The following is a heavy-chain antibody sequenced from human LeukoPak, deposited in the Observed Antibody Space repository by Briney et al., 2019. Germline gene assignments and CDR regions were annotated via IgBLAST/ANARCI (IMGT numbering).Heavy chain of an antibody. D-gene: IGHD3-22*01. CDR2: ISSSSSYI. J-gene: IGHJ1*01. CDR1: GFTFSSYS. Sequence: GGSLRLSCAASGFTFSSYSMNWVRQAPGKGLEWVSSISSSSSYIYYADSVKGRFTISRDNAKNSLYLQMNSLRAEDTAVYYCARDRLLYYYDSGPTGHFQHWGQGTLVTV. CDR3: ARDRLLYYYDSGPTGHFQH. V-gene: IGHV3-21*01.